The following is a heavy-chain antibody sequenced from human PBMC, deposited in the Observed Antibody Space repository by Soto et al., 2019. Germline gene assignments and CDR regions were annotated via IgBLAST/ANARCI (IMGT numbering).Heavy chain of an antibody. Sequence: QVQLVESGGGVVQPGTSLRLSCVASGFTFSTSGMHWVRQAPGKGLEWVAVISRDGSVKYYADSVKGRFTIYRDTSKNTLYLQMISLRAEDTAVYYCAGEIASGYWGQGTLVTVPS. V-gene: IGHV3-30*03. CDR2: ISRDGSVK. CDR3: AGEIASGY. J-gene: IGHJ4*02. CDR1: GFTFSTSG. D-gene: IGHD2-21*01.